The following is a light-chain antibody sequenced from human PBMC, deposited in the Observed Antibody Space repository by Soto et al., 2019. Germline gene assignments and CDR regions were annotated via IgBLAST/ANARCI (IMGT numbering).Light chain of an antibody. CDR1: QSINAH. CDR3: QQYNTWLWT. Sequence: EVVMTQSPATLSVSPGERVTLSCRASQSINAHLAWYQQKPGQAPRLLIHGASTRATGIPARFSGSGFGTEFILTISSLQSEDFAVYYCQQYNTWLWTFGQGTKVVIQ. J-gene: IGKJ1*01. V-gene: IGKV3-15*01. CDR2: GAS.